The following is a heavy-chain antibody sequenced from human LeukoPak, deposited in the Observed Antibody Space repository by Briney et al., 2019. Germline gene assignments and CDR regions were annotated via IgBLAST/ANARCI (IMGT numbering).Heavy chain of an antibody. D-gene: IGHD2-2*03. J-gene: IGHJ4*02. CDR3: ARVGYCSSTSCTKRGSFYY. Sequence: GGSLRLLRAACGCIFSDYYMLWIPQASGKGLESGSNITCSGSTIYYPESVKGRFTISSDNAKNSLSLQMNSLRAEDTAVYYCARVGYCSSTSCTKRGSFYYWGQGTLVTVSS. V-gene: IGHV3-11*04. CDR2: ITCSGSTI. CDR1: GCIFSDYY.